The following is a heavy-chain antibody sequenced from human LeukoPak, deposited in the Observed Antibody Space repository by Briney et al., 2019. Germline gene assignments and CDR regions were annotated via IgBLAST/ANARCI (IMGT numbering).Heavy chain of an antibody. CDR2: IDPSDSHT. CDR1: GYRFTSYW. V-gene: IGHV5-10-1*01. Sequence: GESLQISCKGSGYRFTSYWISWVRQMPGKGLEWMGRIDPSDSHTNYSPSFQGHVTISADKSISTAYLQWSSLKASDTAMYYCVSEYSSTSDAFDFWGQGTMVTLS. CDR3: VSEYSSTSDAFDF. D-gene: IGHD6-13*01. J-gene: IGHJ3*01.